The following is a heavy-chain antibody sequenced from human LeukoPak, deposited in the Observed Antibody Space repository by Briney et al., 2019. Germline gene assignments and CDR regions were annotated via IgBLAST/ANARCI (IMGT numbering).Heavy chain of an antibody. CDR2: IYYSGST. J-gene: IGHJ5*02. CDR3: ARGIAARPGWFDP. Sequence: SETLSLTCTVSGGSISSYYWSWIRQPPGKGLEWIGYIYYSGSTNYNPSLKSRVTISVDTSKNQFSLKLSSVAAADTAVYYCARGIAARPGWFDPWGQGTLVTVFS. V-gene: IGHV4-59*01. D-gene: IGHD6-6*01. CDR1: GGSISSYY.